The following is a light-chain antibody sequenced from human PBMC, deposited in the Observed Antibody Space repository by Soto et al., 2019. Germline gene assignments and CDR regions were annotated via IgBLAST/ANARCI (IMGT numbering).Light chain of an antibody. CDR1: EAISSA. V-gene: IGKV1D-13*01. CDR3: QQFKNYPIT. J-gene: IGKJ5*01. CDR2: DAS. Sequence: QLTQSPSSLSPSVGDRVTITCRASEAISSALAWYQQKPGKTPQLLISDASSLESGVPLRFSGSGSGTDFTLTISSLQPEDVATYYCQQFKNYPITFGQGTRLEIQ.